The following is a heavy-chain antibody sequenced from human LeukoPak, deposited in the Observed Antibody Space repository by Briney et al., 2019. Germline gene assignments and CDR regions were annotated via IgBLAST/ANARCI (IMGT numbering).Heavy chain of an antibody. D-gene: IGHD4-23*01. V-gene: IGHV4-39*07. J-gene: IGHJ4*02. CDR1: GGSISSENYY. Sequence: SETLSLTCTVSGGSISSENYYWGWTRQTPGKGLDWIGSIYDSASTNYNPSLKSRVTISLDTSKNQVSLRLTSVTAADTAVYYCARCRDGGRGEAADFWGPGTLVTVSS. CDR3: ARCRDGGRGEAADF. CDR2: IYDSAST.